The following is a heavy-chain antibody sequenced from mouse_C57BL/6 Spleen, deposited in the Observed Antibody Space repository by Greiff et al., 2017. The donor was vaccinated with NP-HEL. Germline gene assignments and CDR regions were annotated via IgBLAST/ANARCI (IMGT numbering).Heavy chain of an antibody. Sequence: VQLQQSGPGLVQPSQSLSITCTVSGFSLTSYGVHWVRQSPGKGLEWLGVIWSGGSTDYNAAFISRLSISKDNSKSQVFFKMNSLQADDTAIYYCARGGTTVVARYWYFDVWGTGTTVTVSS. D-gene: IGHD1-1*01. CDR3: ARGGTTVVARYWYFDV. CDR1: GFSLTSYG. J-gene: IGHJ1*03. V-gene: IGHV2-2*01. CDR2: IWSGGST.